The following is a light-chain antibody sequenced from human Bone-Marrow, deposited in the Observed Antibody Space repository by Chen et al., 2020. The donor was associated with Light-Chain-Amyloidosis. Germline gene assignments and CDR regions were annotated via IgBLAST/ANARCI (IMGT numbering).Light chain of an antibody. Sequence: QPPLPQPASVAGSPGQSITISCHGIGTSFSTYDYVDYVPWYQHHPGKAPKLPLYEVNNRPSGVSSRFSGSKSDKTASLTISGLQTEDEADYYCTSYTTSGVLLFGGGTKLTVL. CDR3: TSYTTSGVLL. CDR2: EVN. J-gene: IGLJ2*01. CDR1: GTSFSTYDY. V-gene: IGLV2-14*01.